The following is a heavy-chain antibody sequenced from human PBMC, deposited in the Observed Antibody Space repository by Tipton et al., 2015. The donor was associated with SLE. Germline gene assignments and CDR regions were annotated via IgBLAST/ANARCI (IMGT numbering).Heavy chain of an antibody. J-gene: IGHJ6*02. Sequence: GLVKPSETLSLTCIVTGASLSSSSSYWGWIRQSPGKGLDWIAFISNSGSTYYNPSLKRRVTVSLDTSNHQFYLNLSSVTVADTAVYFCARWVGSYHHGVDVWGQGTTVTVSS. CDR3: ARWVGSYHHGVDV. CDR2: ISNSGST. V-gene: IGHV4-39*07. CDR1: GASLSSSSSY. D-gene: IGHD6-25*01.